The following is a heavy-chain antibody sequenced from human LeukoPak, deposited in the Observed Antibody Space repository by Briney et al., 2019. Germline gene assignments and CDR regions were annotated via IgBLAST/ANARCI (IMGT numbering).Heavy chain of an antibody. V-gene: IGHV5-51*01. CDR3: ARQGWELLKGGAFDI. Sequence: GESLKISCKGSGYSLTSYWIGWVRQMPGKGLEWMGIIYPGVSDTRYSPSFQGQVTISADKSISTAYLQWSSLKASDTAMYYCARQGWELLKGGAFDIWGQGTMVTVSS. CDR2: IYPGVSDT. CDR1: GYSLTSYW. D-gene: IGHD1-26*01. J-gene: IGHJ3*02.